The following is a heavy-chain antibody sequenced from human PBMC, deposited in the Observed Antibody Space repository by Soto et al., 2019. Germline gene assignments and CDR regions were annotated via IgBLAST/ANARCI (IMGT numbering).Heavy chain of an antibody. CDR1: GFIFSDYG. CDR2: ISYDGTNK. V-gene: IGHV3-30*18. J-gene: IGHJ4*02. D-gene: IGHD1-26*01. CDR3: AKVSIVGATLNYFDC. Sequence: QVQLVESGGGVVQPGRSLRLSCAASGFIFSDYGVHWVRQAPGKGLEWVAVISYDGTNKYYADSVKGRFTISRDNSENTLYLQMNSLRAEDTDVYYCAKVSIVGATLNYFDCWGQGTLVTVSS.